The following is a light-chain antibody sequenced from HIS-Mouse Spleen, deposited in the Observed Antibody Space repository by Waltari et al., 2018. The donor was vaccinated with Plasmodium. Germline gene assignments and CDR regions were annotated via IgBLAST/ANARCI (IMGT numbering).Light chain of an antibody. Sequence: DIVMTQSPDSLAVSLGERATINCKSSQSVLYSSNNKNYLAWYQQKPGQPPKLLIYWGSTRESGVPDRFSGSGSGTDFTLPISSLQAEDVAVYYCQQYYSTLTWTFGQGTKVEIK. CDR3: QQYYSTLTWT. J-gene: IGKJ1*01. CDR1: QSVLYSSNNKNY. V-gene: IGKV4-1*01. CDR2: WGS.